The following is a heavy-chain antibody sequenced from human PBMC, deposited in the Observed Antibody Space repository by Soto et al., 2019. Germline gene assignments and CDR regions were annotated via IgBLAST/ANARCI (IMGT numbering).Heavy chain of an antibody. J-gene: IGHJ4*01. CDR1: GFSFRDHS. V-gene: IGHV3-48*02. Sequence: VQLVESGGGVVSPGGSLRLSCVGSGFSFRDHSMNWVRQPPGKGLQWISYISSSSENIYYADSVKRRFTVSRDNAKNTLFLQMNSLRDDDSAIYYCARLPKGSVVSGWGEGSLVTVSS. CDR2: ISSSSENI. D-gene: IGHD2-21*01. CDR3: ARLPKGSVVSG.